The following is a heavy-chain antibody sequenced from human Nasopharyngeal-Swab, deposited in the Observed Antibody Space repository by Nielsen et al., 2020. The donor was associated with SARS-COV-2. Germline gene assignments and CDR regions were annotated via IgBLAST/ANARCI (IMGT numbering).Heavy chain of an antibody. V-gene: IGHV3-48*04. Sequence: VRQKPGKGLEWVSYISSSSSTIYYADSVKGRFTISRDNAKNSLYLQMNSLRAEDTAVYYCARGSSSSSKAHYYYGMDVWGQGTTVTVSS. J-gene: IGHJ6*02. CDR3: ARGSSSSSKAHYYYGMDV. D-gene: IGHD6-6*01. CDR2: ISSSSSTI.